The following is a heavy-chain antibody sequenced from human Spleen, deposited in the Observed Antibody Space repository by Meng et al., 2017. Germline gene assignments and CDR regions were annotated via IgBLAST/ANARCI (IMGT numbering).Heavy chain of an antibody. D-gene: IGHD5-24*01. CDR3: ARDARDGSNSNFDY. V-gene: IGHV1-2*06. CDR1: GGTFSSYA. Sequence: QVQMVQSGAEVKKPGSSVKVSCKASGGTFSSYAISWVRQAPGQGLEWMGRINPNSGGTHYAQKFQGRVTMTRDTSISTAYMELTRLRSDDTAVYYCARDARDGSNSNFDYWGQGTLVTVSS. CDR2: INPNSGGT. J-gene: IGHJ4*02.